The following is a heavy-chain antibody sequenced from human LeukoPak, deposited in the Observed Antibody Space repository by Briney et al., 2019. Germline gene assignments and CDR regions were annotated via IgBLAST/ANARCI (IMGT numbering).Heavy chain of an antibody. V-gene: IGHV1-69*05. J-gene: IGHJ4*02. D-gene: IGHD2-21*02. Sequence: SVKVSCKASGGTFSSYAISWVRQAPGQGLEWMGGIIPIFGTASYAQKFQGRVTITTDESTSTAYMELSSLRSEDTAVYYCAILCGGDCYFAKHVDYWGQGTLVTVSS. CDR3: AILCGGDCYFAKHVDY. CDR2: IIPIFGTA. CDR1: GGTFSSYA.